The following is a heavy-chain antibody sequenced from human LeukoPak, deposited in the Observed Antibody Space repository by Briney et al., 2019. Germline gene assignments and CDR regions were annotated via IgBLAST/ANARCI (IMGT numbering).Heavy chain of an antibody. D-gene: IGHD3-10*02. J-gene: IGHJ6*04. Sequence: GGSLRLSCAASGFTFSIYGMGWVRQAPGKGLEWVSSISDNGGNTYYADSAKGRFTISRDNAKNSLYLQMNSLRAEDTAVYYCAELGITMIGGVWGKGTTVTISS. CDR1: GFTFSIYG. CDR3: AELGITMIGGV. V-gene: IGHV3-23*01. CDR2: ISDNGGNT.